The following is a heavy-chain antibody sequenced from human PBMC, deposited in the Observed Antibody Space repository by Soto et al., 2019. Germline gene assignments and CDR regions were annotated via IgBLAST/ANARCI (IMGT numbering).Heavy chain of an antibody. Sequence: QVQLVQSGAEVKKPGASVKVSCKASGYTFTSYAMHWVRQAPGQRLEWMGWINAGNGNTKYSQKFQGRVTITRDTSASTAYMALSSLRSEDTAVYYCARGTCSGGSCYSFHFDYWGQGTLVTVSS. J-gene: IGHJ4*02. V-gene: IGHV1-3*01. D-gene: IGHD2-15*01. CDR2: INAGNGNT. CDR1: GYTFTSYA. CDR3: ARGTCSGGSCYSFHFDY.